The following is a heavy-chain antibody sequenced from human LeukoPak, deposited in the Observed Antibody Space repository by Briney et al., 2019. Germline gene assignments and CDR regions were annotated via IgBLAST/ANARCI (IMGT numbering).Heavy chain of an antibody. J-gene: IGHJ4*02. CDR3: ARGRIAAAAVGGKIDF. V-gene: IGHV4-34*01. D-gene: IGHD6-13*01. CDR2: INHSGST. Sequence: SESLSLTCAVYGGSFSGYYWSWIRQPPGKGLEWIGEINHSGSTNYNPSLKSRVTIPVDTSKNQFSLKLSSVTAADTAVYYCARGRIAAAAVGGKIDFWGQGTLVTVSS. CDR1: GGSFSGYY.